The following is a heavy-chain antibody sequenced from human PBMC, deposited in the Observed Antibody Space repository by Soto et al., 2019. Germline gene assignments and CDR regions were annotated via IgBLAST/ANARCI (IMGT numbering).Heavy chain of an antibody. Sequence: QVQLVQSGAEVKKPGSSVKVSCKASGGTFSSYAISWVRQAPGQGLEWMGGIIPIFGTANYAQKFQGRVTITADESTSTAYMGLSSLISEDTAVYYCARADIVVVPAAIHYYGMDVWGQGTTVTVSS. D-gene: IGHD2-2*02. CDR2: IIPIFGTA. CDR3: ARADIVVVPAAIHYYGMDV. J-gene: IGHJ6*02. CDR1: GGTFSSYA. V-gene: IGHV1-69*01.